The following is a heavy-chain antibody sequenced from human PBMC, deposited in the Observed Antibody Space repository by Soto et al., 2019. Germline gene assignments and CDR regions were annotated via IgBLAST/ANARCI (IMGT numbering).Heavy chain of an antibody. CDR3: VKTLLGYGDYWGHSFDY. J-gene: IGHJ4*02. CDR2: ISGSGGST. V-gene: IGHV3-23*01. Sequence: EVQLLESGGGLVQPGGSLRLSCAASGFTFSSYAMSWVRQAPGKGLEWVSAISGSGGSTYYADSVKGRFTISRDNSKNTLYLQMNSLRAEDTAVYYCVKTLLGYGDYWGHSFDYWGQGTLVTVSS. CDR1: GFTFSSYA. D-gene: IGHD4-17*01.